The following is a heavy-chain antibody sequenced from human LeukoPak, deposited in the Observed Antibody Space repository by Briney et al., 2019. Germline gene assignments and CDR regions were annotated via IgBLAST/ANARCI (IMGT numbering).Heavy chain of an antibody. D-gene: IGHD6-19*01. CDR1: GFTFDDYA. CDR2: ISGDGGST. J-gene: IGHJ6*02. Sequence: GGSLRLSCAASGFTFDDYAMHWVRQAPGKGLEWVSLISGDGGSTYYADSVKGRFTISRDNSKNSLYLQMNSLRTEDTASYYCAKEIAVAGTGSYDYYYYYGMDVWGQGTTVTVSS. CDR3: AKEIAVAGTGSYDYYYYYGMDV. V-gene: IGHV3-43*02.